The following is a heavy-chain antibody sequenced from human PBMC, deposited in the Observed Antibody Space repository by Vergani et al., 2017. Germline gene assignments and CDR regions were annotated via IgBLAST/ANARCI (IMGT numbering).Heavy chain of an antibody. V-gene: IGHV3-23*04. CDR1: GFSFSGYW. CDR3: AKLGGARWLHLYSFDY. D-gene: IGHD5-24*01. CDR2: ISGSGDST. Sequence: EVQLVESGGGLIHPGGSLRLSCEGSGFSFSGYWMHWVRQAPGKGLEWVSGISGSGDSTYYADSVKGRFTISRDNSKNTLLLQMNSLRAEDTAVYYCAKLGGARWLHLYSFDYWGQGTLVTVSS. J-gene: IGHJ4*02.